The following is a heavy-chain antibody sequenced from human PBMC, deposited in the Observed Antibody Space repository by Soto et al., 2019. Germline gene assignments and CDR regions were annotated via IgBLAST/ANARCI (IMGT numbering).Heavy chain of an antibody. CDR2: ISYDGSNK. CDR1: GFTFSSYG. Sequence: QVQLVESGGGVVQPGRSLRLSCAASGFTFSSYGMHWVRQAPGKGLEWVAGISYDGSNKYYADSVKGRFTISRDNSKNTLYLQMNSLRAEDTAVYYCAKWGSGSLGMDVWGQGTTVTVSS. V-gene: IGHV3-30*18. D-gene: IGHD3-10*01. CDR3: AKWGSGSLGMDV. J-gene: IGHJ6*02.